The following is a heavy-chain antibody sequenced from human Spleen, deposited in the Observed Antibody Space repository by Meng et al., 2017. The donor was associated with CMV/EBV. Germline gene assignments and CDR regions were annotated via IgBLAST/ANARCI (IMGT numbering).Heavy chain of an antibody. V-gene: IGHV3-53*01. Sequence: GESLKISCAASEFTVIPYMMSWVRQPPGRGLEWISMVHNGNKYYADSVKGRFTVSRDNSKNTLHLQMNSVRAEDTAVYYCVRETMYSYGFSRHYYNAMDVWGQGTTVTVSS. D-gene: IGHD5-18*01. CDR3: VRETMYSYGFSRHYYNAMDV. CDR2: VHNGNK. CDR1: EFTVIPYM. J-gene: IGHJ6*02.